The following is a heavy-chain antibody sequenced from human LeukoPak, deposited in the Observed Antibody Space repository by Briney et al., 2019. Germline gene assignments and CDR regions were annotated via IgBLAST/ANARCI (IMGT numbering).Heavy chain of an antibody. J-gene: IGHJ3*02. CDR3: ARDRLLWGPFDI. D-gene: IGHD7-27*01. CDR1: GGSISSDSYY. Sequence: PSETLSLTCILSGGSISSDSYYWNWIRQPAGKGLEWIGRVYTSGSTNYNPSLKSRVSISVDTSKNQFSLRLTSVTAADTAVYYCARDRLLWGPFDIWGQGTMLTVSS. CDR2: VYTSGST. V-gene: IGHV4-61*02.